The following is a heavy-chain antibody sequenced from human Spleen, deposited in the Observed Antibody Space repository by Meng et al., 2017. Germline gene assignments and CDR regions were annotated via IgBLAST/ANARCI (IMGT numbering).Heavy chain of an antibody. Sequence: QLQQGGQEWLQPSGTLSLTFVVSGGSFSDYYWSWIRQPPGKGLEWIGEINHSGSTNYNPSLESRATISVDTSQNNLSLKLSSVTAADSAVYYCARGPTTMAHDFDYWGQGTLVTVSS. CDR2: INHSGST. D-gene: IGHD4-11*01. CDR3: ARGPTTMAHDFDY. V-gene: IGHV4-34*01. J-gene: IGHJ4*02. CDR1: GGSFSDYY.